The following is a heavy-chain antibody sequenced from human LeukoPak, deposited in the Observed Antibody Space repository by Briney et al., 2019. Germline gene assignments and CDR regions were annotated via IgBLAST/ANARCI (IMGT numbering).Heavy chain of an antibody. Sequence: SETLSLTCAVSGGSISSGGYSWSWIRQPPGKGLEWIGYIYHSGSTYYNPSLKSRVTISVDRSKNQFSLKLSSVTAADTAVYYCARDLIPYCSSTSCYSANWFDPWGQGTLVTVSS. J-gene: IGHJ5*02. CDR3: ARDLIPYCSSTSCYSANWFDP. CDR1: GGSISSGGYS. D-gene: IGHD2-2*01. CDR2: IYHSGST. V-gene: IGHV4-30-2*01.